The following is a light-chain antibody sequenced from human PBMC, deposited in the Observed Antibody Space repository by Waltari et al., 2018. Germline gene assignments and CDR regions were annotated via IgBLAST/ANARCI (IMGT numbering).Light chain of an antibody. V-gene: IGKV1-16*02. CDR1: QDISDY. Sequence: DIQMTQSPSSLSASVGDRVTITCRASQDISDYLPWFEQKPGKAPKSLIYAASDLQSGVPSKFSGSGYGTDFTLTISSLQPEDFATYYCQQYKVYPLTFGGGTKVEIK. CDR3: QQYKVYPLT. J-gene: IGKJ4*01. CDR2: AAS.